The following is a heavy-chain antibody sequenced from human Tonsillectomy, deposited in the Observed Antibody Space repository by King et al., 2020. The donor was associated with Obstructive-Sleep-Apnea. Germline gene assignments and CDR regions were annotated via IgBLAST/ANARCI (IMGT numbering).Heavy chain of an antibody. D-gene: IGHD2-8*01. CDR1: GGSISSYY. J-gene: IGHJ4*02. CDR2: IYYSGST. V-gene: IGHV4-59*08. CDR3: ARQYGVWREFDY. Sequence: QLQESGPGLVKPSETLSLICSVSGGSISSYYWSWIRQPPGKGLEWIGYIYYSGSTNYNPSLKSRVTISVDTSKNQFSLKLSSVTAADPAMYYCARQYGVWREFDYWGQGTLVTVSS.